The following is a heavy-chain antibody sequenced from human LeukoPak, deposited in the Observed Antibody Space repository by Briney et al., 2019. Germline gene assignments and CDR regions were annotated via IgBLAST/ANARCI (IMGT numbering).Heavy chain of an antibody. CDR3: ARDAVDTANAV. V-gene: IGHV3-7*01. D-gene: IGHD5-18*01. CDR2: IKQDGSEK. Sequence: GGSLRLSCAASGFIFSSYWMNWIRQTPGKGLEWVASIKQDGSEKYYVDAVQGRFTISRDNAKNTLYLQMNSLRAEDTAVYYCARDAVDTANAVWGQGTTVTVSS. J-gene: IGHJ6*02. CDR1: GFIFSSYW.